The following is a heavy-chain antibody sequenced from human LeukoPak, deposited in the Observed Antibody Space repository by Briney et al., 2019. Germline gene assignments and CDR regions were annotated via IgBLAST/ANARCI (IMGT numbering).Heavy chain of an antibody. CDR2: ISWNSGSI. CDR3: AKDIRPGAWYFDY. J-gene: IGHJ4*02. V-gene: IGHV3-9*01. Sequence: GRSLRLTCAASGFTFDYYAMHWLRQASGKGLDWVSGISWNSGSIGYADSVKGRFTISRDTAKISLYLQMNSLRAEYTALYYCAKDIRPGAWYFDYWGQGTLVTVSS. D-gene: IGHD6-19*01. CDR1: GFTFDYYA.